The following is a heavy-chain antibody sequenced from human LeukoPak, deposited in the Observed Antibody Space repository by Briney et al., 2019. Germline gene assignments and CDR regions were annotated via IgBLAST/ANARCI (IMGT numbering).Heavy chain of an antibody. CDR1: GFTVSSNY. V-gene: IGHV3-53*04. D-gene: IGHD6-13*01. J-gene: IGHJ6*02. CDR3: ARVDIAAADHPDYYYYYGMDV. CDR2: IYSGGST. Sequence: GGSLRLSCAASGFTVSSNYMSWVRQAPGKGLEWVSVIYSGGSTYYADSVKGRFTISRHNPKNTLYLQMNSLRAEDTAVYYCARVDIAAADHPDYYYYYGMDVWGQGTTVTVSS.